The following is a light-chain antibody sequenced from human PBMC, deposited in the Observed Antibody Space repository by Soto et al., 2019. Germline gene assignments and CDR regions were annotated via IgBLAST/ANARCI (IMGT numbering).Light chain of an antibody. Sequence: QSALTQPASVSGSPARSITISCTGTSSDVGGYNYVSWYQHHPGKAPKLIIYEVSYRPSGVSNRFSGSKSGNTASLTISGLQADDEADYYCCSYNSTSNHVFGTGTKVTVL. CDR2: EVS. J-gene: IGLJ1*01. CDR3: CSYNSTSNHV. V-gene: IGLV2-14*01. CDR1: SSDVGGYNY.